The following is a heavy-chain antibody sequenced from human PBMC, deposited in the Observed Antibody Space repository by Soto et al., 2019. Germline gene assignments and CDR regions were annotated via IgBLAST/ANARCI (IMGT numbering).Heavy chain of an antibody. V-gene: IGHV4-34*01. CDR2: INHSGST. J-gene: IGHJ4*02. D-gene: IGHD2-15*01. Sequence: QVQLQQWGAGLLNPSETLSLTCAVYGGSFSGYCWSWIRQPPGKGLEWIGEINHSGSTNYNPSLKSRVTISVDTSKNQFSLKLSSVTAADTAVYFCARAGGNRGHDYWGQGTLVTVSS. CDR1: GGSFSGYC. CDR3: ARAGGNRGHDY.